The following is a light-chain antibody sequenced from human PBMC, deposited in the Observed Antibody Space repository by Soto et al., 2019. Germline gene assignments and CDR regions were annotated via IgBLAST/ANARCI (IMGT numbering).Light chain of an antibody. Sequence: DIQMTQSPSTLSASVGDRVTITCRASQSISSWLAWYQQKPGKAPKLLIYDASSLESGVPSRFSGSGSGTEFTLTISSLEPEDFAVYYCQQRHNWPRTFGQGTKVDIK. CDR2: DAS. CDR3: QQRHNWPRT. J-gene: IGKJ1*01. CDR1: QSISSW. V-gene: IGKV1-5*01.